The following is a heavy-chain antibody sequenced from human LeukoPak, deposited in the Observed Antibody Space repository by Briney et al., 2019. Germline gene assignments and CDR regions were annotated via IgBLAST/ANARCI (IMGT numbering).Heavy chain of an antibody. V-gene: IGHV1-69*13. J-gene: IGHJ3*02. CDR1: GGTFSSYA. D-gene: IGHD3-10*01. CDR3: AREMLVDGGSGSDAFDI. CDR2: IIPMFGTA. Sequence: GASVKVSCKASGGTFSSYAISWVRQAPGQGLEWMGGIIPMFGTANYAQKFQGSATITADESTNTAYMELSSLRSEDTAIYYCAREMLVDGGSGSDAFDIWGQGTLVTVSS.